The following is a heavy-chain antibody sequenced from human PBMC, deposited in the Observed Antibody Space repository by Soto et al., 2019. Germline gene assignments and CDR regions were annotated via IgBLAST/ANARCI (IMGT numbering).Heavy chain of an antibody. V-gene: IGHV1-69*01. CDR3: ARDRCSSTSCPIVYYGMDV. CDR2: IIPIFGTA. Sequence: QVQLVQSGAEVKKPGSSVKVSCKASGGTFSSYAISWVRQAPGQGLEWMGGIIPIFGTANYAQKFQCRVTITADESTSTDYMELRSLRSEDTAVYYCARDRCSSTSCPIVYYGMDVLGQGTTVTVSS. J-gene: IGHJ6*02. D-gene: IGHD2-2*01. CDR1: GGTFSSYA.